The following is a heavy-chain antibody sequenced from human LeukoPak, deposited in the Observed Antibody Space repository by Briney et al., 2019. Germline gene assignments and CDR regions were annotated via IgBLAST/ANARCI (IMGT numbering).Heavy chain of an antibody. J-gene: IGHJ4*02. CDR1: GGSFSGYY. D-gene: IGHD2-2*01. CDR2: INHSGST. CDR3: ARGGGDIVVVPAAFDYFDY. V-gene: IGHV4-34*01. Sequence: SETLSLTCAVYGGSFSGYYWSWIRQPPGKGLEWIGEINHSGSTNYNPSLKSRVTITVDTSKNQFSLKLSSVTAADTAVYYCARGGGDIVVVPAAFDYFDYWGQGTLVTVSS.